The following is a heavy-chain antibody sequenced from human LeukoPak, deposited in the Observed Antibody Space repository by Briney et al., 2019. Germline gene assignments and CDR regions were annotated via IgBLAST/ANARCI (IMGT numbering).Heavy chain of an antibody. D-gene: IGHD3-22*01. V-gene: IGHV3-30*02. J-gene: IGHJ6*02. CDR1: GFTFSSYG. Sequence: PGGSLRLSCAASGFTFSSYGMHWVRQAPGKGLEWVAFIRYDGSNKYYADSVKGRFTISRDNSKNTLHLQMNSLRAEDTAVYYCTRAYDSSGYYDYYYGMDVWGQGTTVTVSS. CDR3: TRAYDSSGYYDYYYGMDV. CDR2: IRYDGSNK.